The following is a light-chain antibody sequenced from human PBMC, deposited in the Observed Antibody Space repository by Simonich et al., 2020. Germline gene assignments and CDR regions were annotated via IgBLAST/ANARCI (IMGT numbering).Light chain of an antibody. J-gene: IGKJ4*01. V-gene: IGKV1-39*01. CDR1: QSISSY. CDR3: QQSYSTPRT. Sequence: DIQMTQSPSSLSASVGDRVTITCRASQSISSYLNWYQQKPGNAPKLLIYTASSLQSGVPSRFSGRGSGTDFTLTISSLQPEDFATYYCQQSYSTPRTFGGGTKVEIK. CDR2: TAS.